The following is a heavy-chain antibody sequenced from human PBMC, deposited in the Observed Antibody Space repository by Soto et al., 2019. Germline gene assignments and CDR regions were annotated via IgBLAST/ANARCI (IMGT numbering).Heavy chain of an antibody. V-gene: IGHV1-8*01. Sequence: QVQVVQSGAEVKKPGASVKVSCKASGYTFTSYDINWVRQAPGQGLEWMGWMSTNSAETGYAPKFQGRITMTTNISANAAYMELSSLISEDTAVYYCSRSHISAVPVATIHHYYYMCVWGTGTTVIVSS. CDR3: SRSHISAVPVATIHHYYYMCV. CDR1: GYTFTSYD. J-gene: IGHJ6*03. D-gene: IGHD5-12*01. CDR2: MSTNSAET.